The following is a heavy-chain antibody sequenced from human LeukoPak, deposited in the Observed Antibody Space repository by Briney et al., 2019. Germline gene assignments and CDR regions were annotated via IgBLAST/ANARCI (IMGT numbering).Heavy chain of an antibody. V-gene: IGHV4-59*08. CDR2: VFHSGTT. D-gene: IGHD5-24*01. Sequence: SETLSLTCTVSGDSIEGSIYYWSWIRQPPGKGLEWIGYVFHSGTTNYSPSLKSRVTISLDTSKKQIYLRLASVTAADTALYYCARRMATVTDAFDIWGRGTMVSVSS. J-gene: IGHJ3*02. CDR3: ARRMATVTDAFDI. CDR1: GDSIEGSIYY.